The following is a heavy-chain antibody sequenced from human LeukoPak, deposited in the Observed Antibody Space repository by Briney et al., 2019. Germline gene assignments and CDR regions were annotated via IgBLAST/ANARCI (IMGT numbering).Heavy chain of an antibody. Sequence: GGSLRLSCAASGFTFSSYSMNWVRQAPGKGLEWVSAISGSGGSTYYADSVKGRFTISRDNSKNTLYLQMNSLRAEDTAVYYCAKGYRLTMVRGNWFDPWGQGTLVTVSS. D-gene: IGHD3-10*01. CDR1: GFTFSSYS. CDR2: ISGSGGST. V-gene: IGHV3-23*01. J-gene: IGHJ5*02. CDR3: AKGYRLTMVRGNWFDP.